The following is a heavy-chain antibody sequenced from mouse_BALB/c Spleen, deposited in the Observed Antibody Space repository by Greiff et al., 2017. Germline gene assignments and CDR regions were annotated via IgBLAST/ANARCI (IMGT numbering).Heavy chain of an antibody. CDR3: TRHGNHWYFDV. V-gene: IGHV5-6-4*01. J-gene: IGHJ1*01. CDR2: ISSGGSYT. Sequence: EVQVVESGGGLVKPGGSLKLSCAASGFTFSSYTMSWVRQTPEKRLEWVATISSGGSYTYYPDSVKGRFTISRDNAKNTLYLQMSSLKSEDTAMYYCTRHGNHWYFDVWGAGTTVTVSS. CDR1: GFTFSSYT. D-gene: IGHD2-1*01.